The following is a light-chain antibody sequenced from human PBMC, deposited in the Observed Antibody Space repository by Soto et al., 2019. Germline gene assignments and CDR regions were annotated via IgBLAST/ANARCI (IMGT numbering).Light chain of an antibody. CDR1: SSDVGGYNY. Sequence: QSALTQPASVSGSPGQSITISCTGTSSDVGGYNYVSWYQQHPGKAPKLMIYDVSNRPSGVANRFSGSKSGNTASLNISGLQAEDEADYYCSSYTSSITYVVFGGGTKPTVL. CDR2: DVS. CDR3: SSYTSSITYVV. V-gene: IGLV2-14*01. J-gene: IGLJ2*01.